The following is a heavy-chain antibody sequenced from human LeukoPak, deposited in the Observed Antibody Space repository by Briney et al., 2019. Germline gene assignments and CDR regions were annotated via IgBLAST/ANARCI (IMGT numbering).Heavy chain of an antibody. CDR1: GGSFSGYY. Sequence: SETPSLTCAVYGGSFSGYYWSWIRQPPGKGLEWIGEINHSGSTNYNPSLKSRVTISVDTSKNQFSLKLSSVTAADTAVYYCATENGQAWFDPWGQGTLVTVSS. D-gene: IGHD1-1*01. V-gene: IGHV4-34*01. CDR2: INHSGST. CDR3: ATENGQAWFDP. J-gene: IGHJ5*02.